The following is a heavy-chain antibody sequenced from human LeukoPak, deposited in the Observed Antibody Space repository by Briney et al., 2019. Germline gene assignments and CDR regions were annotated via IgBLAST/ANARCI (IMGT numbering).Heavy chain of an antibody. D-gene: IGHD6-13*01. J-gene: IGHJ6*02. CDR3: ARMGVVAAAAHLDYYGMDV. V-gene: IGHV4-34*01. CDR2: INHSGST. CDR1: GGSFRGYY. Sequence: SETLSLTCAVYGGSFRGYYWSWIRQPPGKGLEWIGEINHSGSTNYNPSLKSRVTISVDTSKHQFSLKLSSVTAADTAVYYCARMGVVAAAAHLDYYGMDVWGQGTTVTVSS.